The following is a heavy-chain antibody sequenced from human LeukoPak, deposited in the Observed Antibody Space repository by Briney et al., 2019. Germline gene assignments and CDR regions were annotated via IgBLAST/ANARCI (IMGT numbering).Heavy chain of an antibody. CDR3: ARGVSPDAFDI. CDR2: IYYSGST. V-gene: IGHV4-59*08. J-gene: IGHJ3*02. Sequence: SETLSLTCTVSGGSISSYYCSWIRQPPGKGLEWIGYIYYSGSTNYNPSLKSRVTISVDTSKNQFSLKLSSVTAADTAVYYCARGVSPDAFDIWGQGTMVTVSS. CDR1: GGSISSYY.